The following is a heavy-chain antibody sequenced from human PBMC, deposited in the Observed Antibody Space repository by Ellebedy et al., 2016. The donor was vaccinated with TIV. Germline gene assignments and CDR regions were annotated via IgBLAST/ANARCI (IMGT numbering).Heavy chain of an antibody. D-gene: IGHD3-10*01. Sequence: ASVKVSCKASGYTFTSYYMHWVRQAPGQGLEWMGIINPSGRSTSYAQKFQGRVTMTRDTSTSTVYMELSSLRSEDTAVYYCARGGKYYGSGSSPYNWFDPWGQGTLVTVSS. CDR3: ARGGKYYGSGSSPYNWFDP. V-gene: IGHV1-46*01. J-gene: IGHJ5*02. CDR2: INPSGRST. CDR1: GYTFTSYY.